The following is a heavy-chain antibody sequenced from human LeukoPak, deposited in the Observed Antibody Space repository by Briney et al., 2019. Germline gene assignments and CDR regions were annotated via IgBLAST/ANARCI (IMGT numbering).Heavy chain of an antibody. J-gene: IGHJ4*02. CDR3: ATYFITGRAFDS. CDR2: INHSGST. CDR1: GGSFSGYY. Sequence: SETLSLTCAVYGGSFSGYYWSWIRQPPGKGLEWIGEINHSGSTNYNPSLKSRVTISVDTSKNQFSLKLTSVTAADTAVYYCATYFITGRAFDSWGQGTLVTVSS. D-gene: IGHD3-10*01. V-gene: IGHV4-34*01.